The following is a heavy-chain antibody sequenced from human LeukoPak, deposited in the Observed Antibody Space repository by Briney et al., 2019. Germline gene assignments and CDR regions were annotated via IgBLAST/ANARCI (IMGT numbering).Heavy chain of an antibody. CDR1: AGSFSGYY. V-gene: IGHV4-34*01. CDR3: ASTKYYDFWSGYYTDYYFDY. Sequence: SETLSLTCADYAGSFSGYYWSWIRQPPGKGLEWIGEINHSGSTNYNPSLKSRVTISVDTSKNQFSLKLSSVTAADTAVYYCASTKYYDFWSGYYTDYYFDYWGQGTLVTV. J-gene: IGHJ4*02. CDR2: INHSGST. D-gene: IGHD3-3*01.